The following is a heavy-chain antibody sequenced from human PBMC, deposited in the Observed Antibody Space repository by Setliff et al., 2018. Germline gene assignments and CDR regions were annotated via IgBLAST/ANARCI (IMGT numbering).Heavy chain of an antibody. V-gene: IGHV3-66*03. D-gene: IGHD2-15*01. J-gene: IGHJ4*02. CDR1: GFAVSGAY. CDR2: IYSSGNT. Sequence: PGGSLRLSCAASGFAVSGAYMSWVRQAPGKGLEWVSIIYSSGNTAYTDSVKGRFTISRDTSKNTVYLQMNSLRPEDTAVYYCARTCSGSGCYAGLESWGQGTPVTVSS. CDR3: ARTCSGSGCYAGLES.